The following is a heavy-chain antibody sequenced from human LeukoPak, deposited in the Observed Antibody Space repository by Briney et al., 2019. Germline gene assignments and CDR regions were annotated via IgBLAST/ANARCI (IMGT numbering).Heavy chain of an antibody. CDR2: ISSSSTVK. CDR3: ARDDSASRASD. V-gene: IGHV3-48*04. Sequence: GGSLRLPCAASGFTFSSSNMNWVRQAPGKGLEWVSYISSSSTVKYYADSVKGRFTISRDNAKNSLYLQLNSLRAEDTAVYYCARDDSASRASDWGQGTLVTVSS. CDR1: GFTFSSSN. D-gene: IGHD1-26*01. J-gene: IGHJ4*02.